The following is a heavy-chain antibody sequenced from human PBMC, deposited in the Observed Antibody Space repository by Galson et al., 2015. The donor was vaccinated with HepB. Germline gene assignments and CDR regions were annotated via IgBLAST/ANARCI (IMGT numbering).Heavy chain of an antibody. CDR3: AKLTRDSDSSYFWFDP. Sequence: ETLSLTCTVSGGYITTNTWWTWVRQPPGKGLEWIGEVYHTRGTNYNTSLKSRVTILVDESKKQFSLKLNSVTAADTAVYYCAKLTRDSDSSYFWFDPWGQGTLVTVSS. D-gene: IGHD6-6*01. CDR1: GGYITTNTW. V-gene: IGHV4-4*02. J-gene: IGHJ5*02. CDR2: VYHTRGT.